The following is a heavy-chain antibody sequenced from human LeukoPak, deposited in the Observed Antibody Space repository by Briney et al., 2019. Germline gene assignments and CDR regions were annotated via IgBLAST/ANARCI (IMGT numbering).Heavy chain of an antibody. CDR3: AKVDYYDSSGNYPNWFDP. V-gene: IGHV3-23*01. Sequence: GGSLSLSCAASGFTFSSYAMSWVRQAPGKGLEWVSTISDSGGSTYYADSLKGRFTIYRDNYKNTLYLQMNSLRAEDTAVYYCAKVDYYDSSGNYPNWFDPWGQGTLVTVSS. CDR1: GFTFSSYA. D-gene: IGHD3-22*01. CDR2: ISDSGGST. J-gene: IGHJ5*02.